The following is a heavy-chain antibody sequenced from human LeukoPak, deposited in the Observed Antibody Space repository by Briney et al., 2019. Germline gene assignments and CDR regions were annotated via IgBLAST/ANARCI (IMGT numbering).Heavy chain of an antibody. V-gene: IGHV3-66*01. CDR1: GFTVSSNY. CDR2: IYSGGST. Sequence: GGSLRLSCAASGFTVSSNYMSWVRQAPGKGLEWVSVIYSGGSTYYADSVKGRFTIPRDNSKNTLYLQMNSLRAEDTAVYYCARDFRVGARSFDYWGQGTLVTVFS. D-gene: IGHD1-26*01. CDR3: ARDFRVGARSFDY. J-gene: IGHJ4*02.